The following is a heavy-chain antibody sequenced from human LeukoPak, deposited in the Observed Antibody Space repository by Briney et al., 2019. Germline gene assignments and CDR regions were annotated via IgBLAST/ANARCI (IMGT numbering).Heavy chain of an antibody. CDR3: ARGRKIAVAGTPGWFDP. J-gene: IGHJ5*02. Sequence: PSQTLSLTCTVSGGSISSGGYYWSWIRQHPGKGLEWIGYIYYSGSTYYNPSLKSRVTISVDTFKNQFSLKLSSVTAADTAVYYCARGRKIAVAGTPGWFDPWGQGTLVTVSS. D-gene: IGHD6-19*01. V-gene: IGHV4-31*03. CDR2: IYYSGST. CDR1: GGSISSGGYY.